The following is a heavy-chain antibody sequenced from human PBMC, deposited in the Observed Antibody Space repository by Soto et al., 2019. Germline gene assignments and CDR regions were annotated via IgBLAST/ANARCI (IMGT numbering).Heavy chain of an antibody. CDR3: ARDLTGESRTDSSGWPTEYFQH. Sequence: ASVKVSCKASGYTFTSYYMHWVRQAPGQGLEWMGIINPSGGSTSYAQKFQGRVTMTRDTSTSTVYMELSSLRSEDTAVYYCARDLTGESRTDSSGWPTEYFQHWGQGTLVTVSS. D-gene: IGHD6-19*01. V-gene: IGHV1-46*03. J-gene: IGHJ1*01. CDR1: GYTFTSYY. CDR2: INPSGGST.